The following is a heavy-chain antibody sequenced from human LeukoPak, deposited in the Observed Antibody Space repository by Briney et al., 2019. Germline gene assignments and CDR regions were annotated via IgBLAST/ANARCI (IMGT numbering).Heavy chain of an antibody. V-gene: IGHV4-61*02. CDR3: ARRPVYASDLDY. Sequence: TLSLTCTVSGGSISSGSYYWSWIRQPAGKGLEWIRRIYTSGSTNYNPSLKSRVTISVDTSKNQFSLKLSSVTAADTAVYYCARRPVYASDLDYWGQGTLVTVSS. J-gene: IGHJ4*02. CDR2: IYTSGST. D-gene: IGHD2-8*01. CDR1: GGSISSGSYY.